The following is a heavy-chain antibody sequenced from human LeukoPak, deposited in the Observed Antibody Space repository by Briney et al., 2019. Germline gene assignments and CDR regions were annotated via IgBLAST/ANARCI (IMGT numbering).Heavy chain of an antibody. CDR2: ISGSGGST. CDR1: GFTFSSYA. J-gene: IGHJ3*02. CDR3: AREAPYYDSSGYYSAAFDI. D-gene: IGHD3-22*01. Sequence: GGSLRLSCAASGFTFSSYAMSWVRQAPGKGLEWVSAISGSGGSTYYADSVKGRFTISRDNAKNSLYLQMNSLRAEDTAVYYCAREAPYYDSSGYYSAAFDIWGQGTMVTVSS. V-gene: IGHV3-23*01.